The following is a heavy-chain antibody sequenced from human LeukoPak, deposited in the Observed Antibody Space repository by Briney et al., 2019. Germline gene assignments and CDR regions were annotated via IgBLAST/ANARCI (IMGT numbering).Heavy chain of an antibody. CDR2: LIPIFGTA. J-gene: IGHJ6*02. V-gene: IGHV1-69*13. CDR3: AKGLLTNYYYYGMDV. CDR1: GGTFSSYA. Sequence: SVKVSCKASGGTFSSYAISWVRQAPGQGLEWMGGLIPIFGTANYAQKFQGRVTITADESTSTAYMELSSLRSEDTAVYYCAKGLLTNYYYYGMDVWGQGTTVTVSS. D-gene: IGHD2-15*01.